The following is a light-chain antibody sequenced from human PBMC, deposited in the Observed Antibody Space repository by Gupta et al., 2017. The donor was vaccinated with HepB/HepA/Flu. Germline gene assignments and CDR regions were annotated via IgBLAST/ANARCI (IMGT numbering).Light chain of an antibody. CDR2: GNT. J-gene: IGLJ2*01. CDR1: SSNIGAGYD. Sequence: QSVLTQPPSVSGAPGQRVTIPCTGSSSNIGAGYDVHWYQQLPGTAPKLVIYGNTHRPSGVPDRFSGSKSSTSVSLAITGLQAEDEADYYCQSYDSSLSVYVVFGGGTKLTVL. V-gene: IGLV1-40*01. CDR3: QSYDSSLSVYVV.